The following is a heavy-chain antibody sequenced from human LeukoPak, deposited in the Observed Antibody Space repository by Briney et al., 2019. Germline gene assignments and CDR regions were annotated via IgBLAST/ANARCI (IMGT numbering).Heavy chain of an antibody. CDR3: ASRKGMVLPGGFGI. CDR2: IYYSGST. J-gene: IGHJ3*02. CDR1: GGSISSYY. Sequence: SETLSLTCTVSGGSISSYYWSWIRQPPGKGLEGIGYIYYSGSTNYNPSPKRRVTISEDTSKAQFSLKLRSVAAADTAVYYCASRKGMVLPGGFGIWGQGAMVTVSS. V-gene: IGHV4-59*01. D-gene: IGHD4/OR15-4a*01.